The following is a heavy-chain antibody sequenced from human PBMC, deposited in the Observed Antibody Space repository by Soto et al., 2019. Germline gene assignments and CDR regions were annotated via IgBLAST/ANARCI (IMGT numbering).Heavy chain of an antibody. D-gene: IGHD3-10*01. Sequence: SVKVSCKASGFTFTSSAMQWVQQARGQRLEWIGWIVVGSGNTNYAQKFQERVTITRDMSTSTAYMELSSLRSEDTAVYYCAAEILWFAEPYNWFDPWGQGTLLTVS. CDR1: GFTFTSSA. CDR2: IVVGSGNT. CDR3: AAEILWFAEPYNWFDP. V-gene: IGHV1-58*02. J-gene: IGHJ5*02.